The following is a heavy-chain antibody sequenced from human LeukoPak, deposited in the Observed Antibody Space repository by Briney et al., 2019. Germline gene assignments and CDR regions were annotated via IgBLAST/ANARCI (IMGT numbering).Heavy chain of an antibody. J-gene: IGHJ4*02. D-gene: IGHD4-17*01. Sequence: GGSLRLSCAASGFTLSSYAMSWVRQAPGKGLEWVPAISGSGGSTYYADSVKGRFTISRDNSKNTLYLQMNSLRAEDTAVYYCARDYGDYKFDYWGQGTLVTVSS. CDR3: ARDYGDYKFDY. CDR1: GFTLSSYA. V-gene: IGHV3-23*01. CDR2: ISGSGGST.